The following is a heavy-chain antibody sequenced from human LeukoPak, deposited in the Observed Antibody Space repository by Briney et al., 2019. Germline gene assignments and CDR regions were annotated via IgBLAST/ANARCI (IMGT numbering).Heavy chain of an antibody. CDR2: IYSGGST. CDR1: GFTVSSNY. D-gene: IGHD4-17*01. V-gene: IGHV3-53*05. CDR3: AKGGASVTRYVDY. Sequence: GGSLRLSCAASGFTVSSNYMSWVRQAPGKGLEWVSVIYSGGSTYYADAVKGRFTISRDNSQNTLYLQMNSLRPEDTAVYYCAKGGASVTRYVDYWGQGTLVTVSS. J-gene: IGHJ4*02.